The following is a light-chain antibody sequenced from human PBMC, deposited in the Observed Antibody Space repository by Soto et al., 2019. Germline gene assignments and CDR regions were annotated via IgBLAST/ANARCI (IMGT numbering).Light chain of an antibody. CDR3: QHYHSYSEA. CDR2: KAS. Sequence: DIQMTQSPSSVSGSVGDRVTITCRASQTISSWLAWYQQKPGKAPKLLIYKASTLKSGVPSRFSGSGSGTEFTLTISSMQTDDFANYYCQHYHSYSEAFGQGTKVDIK. CDR1: QTISSW. V-gene: IGKV1-5*03. J-gene: IGKJ1*01.